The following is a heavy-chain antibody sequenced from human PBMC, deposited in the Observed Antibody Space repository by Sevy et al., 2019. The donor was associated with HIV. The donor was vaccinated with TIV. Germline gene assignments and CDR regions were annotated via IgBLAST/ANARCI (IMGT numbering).Heavy chain of an antibody. Sequence: GESLKISCKGSGYNFDNYWIGWVRQMAGKGLEWMGIIYPGDSDTRHSQSFQGQVTISADKSISTAYLQWSSLKASDTAMYYCARQTSYYDSSGSRYFQHWGQGTMVTVSS. J-gene: IGHJ1*01. CDR1: GYNFDNYW. CDR3: ARQTSYYDSSGSRYFQH. V-gene: IGHV5-51*01. CDR2: IYPGDSDT. D-gene: IGHD3-22*01.